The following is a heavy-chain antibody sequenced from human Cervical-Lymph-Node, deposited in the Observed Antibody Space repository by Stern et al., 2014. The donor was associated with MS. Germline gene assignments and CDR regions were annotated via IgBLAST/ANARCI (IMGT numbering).Heavy chain of an antibody. CDR3: ARGGGYSYSTLDY. Sequence: QVQLVESGAEVKKPGASVKVSCKASAYTITDYYTHWVRQAPGQGLEWMGWINPNSGGTYSAQKFQGRLTMTRDTSISTAYMELSSLRSDDTAVYYCARGGGYSYSTLDYWGQGTQVTVSS. CDR1: AYTITDYY. J-gene: IGHJ4*02. D-gene: IGHD3-10*01. V-gene: IGHV1-2*02. CDR2: INPNSGGT.